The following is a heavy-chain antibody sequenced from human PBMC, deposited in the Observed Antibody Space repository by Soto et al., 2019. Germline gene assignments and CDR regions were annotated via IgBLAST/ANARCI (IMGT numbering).Heavy chain of an antibody. V-gene: IGHV1-69*08. Sequence: QVQLVQSGAEVKKPGSSVKVSCKASGGTFSSYTISWVRQAPGQGLEWMGRIIPILGIANYAQKFQGRVTITADNSTSPAYMELSSLRSEDTAVYYCAKENDYYYYGMDVWGQGSTVTVSS. CDR1: GGTFSSYT. CDR3: AKENDYYYYGMDV. J-gene: IGHJ6*02. CDR2: IIPILGIA.